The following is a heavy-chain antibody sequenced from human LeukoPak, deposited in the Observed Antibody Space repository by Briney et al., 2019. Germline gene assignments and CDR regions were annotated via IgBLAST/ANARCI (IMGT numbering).Heavy chain of an antibody. V-gene: IGHV3-33*01. CDR3: ARDPPNSGHALDV. CDR2: IWFDGSNR. Sequence: PGGSLRLSCAASGFTFTPHAMHWVRQARGMGREWVAFIWFDGSNRYYADFVKGRFTIYKDNSENTLYLQMNSLRVEDTAVYYCARDPPNSGHALDVWGQGTMVTVSS. D-gene: IGHD7-27*01. J-gene: IGHJ3*01. CDR1: GFTFTPHA.